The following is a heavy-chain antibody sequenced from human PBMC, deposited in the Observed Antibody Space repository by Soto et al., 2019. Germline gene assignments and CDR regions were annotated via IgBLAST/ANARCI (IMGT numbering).Heavy chain of an antibody. J-gene: IGHJ5*02. CDR1: TFTFSNYG. V-gene: IGHV3-48*02. D-gene: IGHD3-10*01. CDR2: ISNSRSTI. Sequence: GGSMRLSCAVSTFTFSNYGMNWVRQAQGEGLEWVSFISNSRSTIYYADSVKGRFTISRGNAKNSLYLQMNSLRDEDAAVYYCARGGWSGDSSLLNYFDPWGPGTLVTVSS. CDR3: ARGGWSGDSSLLNYFDP.